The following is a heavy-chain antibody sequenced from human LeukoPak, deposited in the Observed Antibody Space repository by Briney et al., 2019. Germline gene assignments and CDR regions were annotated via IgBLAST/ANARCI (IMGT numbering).Heavy chain of an antibody. CDR3: AKGGSYCGGDCYSDY. CDR2: ISGSGGST. D-gene: IGHD2-21*01. Sequence: PGGSLRLSCAASGFTFSSYAMSWVRQAPGKGLEWVSAISGSGGSTYYADSEKGRLTISRDNSKNTLYLQMNSLRAEDTAVYYCAKGGSYCGGDCYSDYWGQGTLVTVSS. V-gene: IGHV3-23*01. CDR1: GFTFSSYA. J-gene: IGHJ4*02.